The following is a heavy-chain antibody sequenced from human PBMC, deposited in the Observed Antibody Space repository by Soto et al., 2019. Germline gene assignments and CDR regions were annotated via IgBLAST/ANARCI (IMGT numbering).Heavy chain of an antibody. Sequence: SETLSLTCAVSGGSISSSNWWSWVRQPPGKGLEWIGEIYHSGSTNYNPSLKSRVTISVDKSKNQFSLKLGSVTAADTAMYYCARDLLRVQQQWPYWGQGTLVTVSS. D-gene: IGHD6-13*01. J-gene: IGHJ4*02. CDR2: IYHSGST. CDR1: GGSISSSNW. V-gene: IGHV4-4*02. CDR3: ARDLLRVQQQWPY.